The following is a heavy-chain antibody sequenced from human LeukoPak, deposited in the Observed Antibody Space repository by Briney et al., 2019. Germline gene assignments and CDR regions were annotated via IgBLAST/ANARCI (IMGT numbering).Heavy chain of an antibody. J-gene: IGHJ6*03. CDR1: GYTFTSYY. D-gene: IGHD1-7*01. CDR3: ARAVQLELRSNYYYYMDV. CDR2: INPSGGSI. Sequence: ASVKVSCKASGYTFTSYYMHWVRQAPGQGLEWMGIINPSGGSISYAQKFQGRVTMTRDTSTSTVYMELSSLRSEDTAVYYCARAVQLELRSNYYYYMDVWGKGTTVTVSS. V-gene: IGHV1-46*01.